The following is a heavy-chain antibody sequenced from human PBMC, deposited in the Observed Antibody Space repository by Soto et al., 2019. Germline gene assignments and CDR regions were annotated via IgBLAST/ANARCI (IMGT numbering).Heavy chain of an antibody. Sequence: PSETLSLTCTVSDDSFRGAVYSWSCIRQPLRKGPACIGYTYYKWDTKYNPALSSRVTMTEDTPKTQFLRRLSSVTAADTAVYFCLKGPAYIDCWRTFDLWGRGILVTVSS. CDR3: LKGPAYIDCWRTFDL. CDR1: DDSFRGAVYS. V-gene: IGHV4-61*08. J-gene: IGHJ4*02. D-gene: IGHD2-21*01. CDR2: TYYKWDT.